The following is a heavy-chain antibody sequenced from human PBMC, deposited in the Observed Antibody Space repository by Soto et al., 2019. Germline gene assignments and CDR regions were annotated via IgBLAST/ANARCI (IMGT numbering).Heavy chain of an antibody. CDR2: MSPNSDNT. CDR3: ARQWELSGYYYGMDV. CDR1: GYPFTSYD. J-gene: IGHJ6*02. Sequence: ASVKVSCKASGYPFTSYDINWVRQATGQGLEWMGWMSPNSDNTGYAQKFQGRVTMTRDTSISTAYMELSSLRSEDTAVYYCARQWELSGYYYGMDVWGQGTTVTVSS. D-gene: IGHD1-26*01. V-gene: IGHV1-8*01.